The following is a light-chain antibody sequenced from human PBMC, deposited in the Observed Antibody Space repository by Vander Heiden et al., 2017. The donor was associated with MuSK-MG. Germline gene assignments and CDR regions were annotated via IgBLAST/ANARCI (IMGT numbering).Light chain of an antibody. CDR1: KLGDKY. J-gene: IGLJ2*01. V-gene: IGLV3-1*01. CDR2: QDS. Sequence: SYELTHPPSVSVSQGQTASITCSGDKLGDKYACCYQQKPGKSLVLVIYQDSKRPSGIPERFSGSNSGNTATLTISGTQAMDEDDYYCQAWDSSTVVFGGGTKLTVL. CDR3: QAWDSSTVV.